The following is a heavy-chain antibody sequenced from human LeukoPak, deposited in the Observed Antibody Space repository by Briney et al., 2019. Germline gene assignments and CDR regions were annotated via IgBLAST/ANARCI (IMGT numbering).Heavy chain of an antibody. Sequence: ASETLSLTCTVSGGSISSGSYYWSWIRQPAGKGLEWIGRIYTSGSTNYNPSLKSRVTISVDTSKNQFSLKLSSVTAADTAVYYCARGVGATTGFDYWGQGTLVTVSS. CDR3: ARGVGATTGFDY. V-gene: IGHV4-61*02. J-gene: IGHJ4*02. D-gene: IGHD1-26*01. CDR2: IYTSGST. CDR1: GGSISSGSYY.